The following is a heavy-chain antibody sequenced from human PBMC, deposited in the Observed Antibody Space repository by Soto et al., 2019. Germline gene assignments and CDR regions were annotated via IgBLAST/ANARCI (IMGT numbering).Heavy chain of an antibody. J-gene: IGHJ6*03. CDR2: ISGSGGST. Sequence: GGSLRLSCAASGFTFSSYAMSWVRQAPGKGLEWVSAISGSGGSTYCADSVKGRFTISRDNSKNTLYLQMNSLRAEDTAVYYCAKDSLKGNYYYYYYMDVWGKGTTVTVSS. V-gene: IGHV3-23*01. D-gene: IGHD3-16*01. CDR3: AKDSLKGNYYYYYYMDV. CDR1: GFTFSSYA.